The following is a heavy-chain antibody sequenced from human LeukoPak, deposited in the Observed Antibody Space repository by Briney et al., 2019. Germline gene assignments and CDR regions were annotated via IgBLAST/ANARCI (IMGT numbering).Heavy chain of an antibody. CDR3: ATQWLVRNYFDY. Sequence: SETLSLTCTVSGYSISSGYYWGWIRQPPGKGLEWIGSIYHSGSTYYNPSLKSRVTISVDTSKNQFSLKLSSVTAADTAVYYCATQWLVRNYFDYWGQGTLVTVSS. CDR1: GYSISSGYY. J-gene: IGHJ4*02. CDR2: IYHSGST. V-gene: IGHV4-38-2*02. D-gene: IGHD6-19*01.